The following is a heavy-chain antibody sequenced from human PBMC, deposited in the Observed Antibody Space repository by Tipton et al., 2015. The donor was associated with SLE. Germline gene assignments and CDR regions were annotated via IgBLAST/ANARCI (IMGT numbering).Heavy chain of an antibody. D-gene: IGHD2-8*02. Sequence: SLRLSCAASGFTFSNYAMSWVRQAPGKGLEWVSTISDTAYRTYYADSVRGRFTISRDSSRNTLYLQMNSLRGEDTAVYYCAKGVQGYGWGLLDLWGRGTLVTVSS. CDR3: AKGVQGYGWGLLDL. V-gene: IGHV3-23*01. CDR1: GFTFSNYA. CDR2: ISDTAYRT. J-gene: IGHJ2*01.